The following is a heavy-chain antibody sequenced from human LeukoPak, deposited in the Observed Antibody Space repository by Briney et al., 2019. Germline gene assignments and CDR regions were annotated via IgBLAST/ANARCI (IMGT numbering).Heavy chain of an antibody. D-gene: IGHD2-2*01. Sequence: PSETLSLTCTVSGGSISSYYWSWIRQPPGKGLEWIGYIYYSGSTNYNPSLKSRVTISVDTSENQFSLKLSSVTAADTAVYYCARVGEGRLPAANWFDPWGQGTLVTVSS. CDR3: ARVGEGRLPAANWFDP. V-gene: IGHV4-59*01. CDR2: IYYSGST. J-gene: IGHJ5*02. CDR1: GGSISSYY.